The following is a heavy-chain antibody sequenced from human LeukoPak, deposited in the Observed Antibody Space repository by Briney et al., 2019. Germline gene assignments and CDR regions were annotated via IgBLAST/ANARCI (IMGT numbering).Heavy chain of an antibody. Sequence: GGSLRLSCAASGFTIGTNYQSWVRQAPGKGLEWVSVIYSGGNTYSADSVKGRFTISRDNSKNTLYLQMNSLRVEDTAVYYCASNGGNSGIFLQLDYWDQGTLVTVSS. CDR2: IYSGGNT. D-gene: IGHD7-27*01. V-gene: IGHV3-66*02. J-gene: IGHJ4*02. CDR3: ASNGGNSGIFLQLDY. CDR1: GFTIGTNY.